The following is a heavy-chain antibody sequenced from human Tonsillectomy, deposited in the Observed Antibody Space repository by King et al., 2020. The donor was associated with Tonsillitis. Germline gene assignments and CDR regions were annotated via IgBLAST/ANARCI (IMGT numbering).Heavy chain of an antibody. Sequence: HLQLQESGPGLVKPSQTLSLTCTVSGGSIRLGGYCWSWIRQTPGKGLECIGYIYHSGLSAYSPSLESRVTMSIDVSKGQFSLNLKSVTAADTAIYYCAIYGWPGDYFYFWGQGTQVTVAS. V-gene: IGHV4-30-2*01. D-gene: IGHD2-15*01. J-gene: IGHJ4*02. CDR2: IYHSGLS. CDR3: AIYGWPGDYFYF. CDR1: GGSIRLGGYC.